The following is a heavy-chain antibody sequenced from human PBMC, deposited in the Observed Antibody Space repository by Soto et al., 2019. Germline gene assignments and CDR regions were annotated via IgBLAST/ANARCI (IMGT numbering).Heavy chain of an antibody. J-gene: IGHJ5*02. CDR2: ISYDGSNK. D-gene: IGHD2-21*02. CDR3: AKDPRAYCGGDCLGWFDP. Sequence: GGSLRLSCAASGVHFSSYRMNWVRQAPGNGLEWVAVISYDGSNKYYADSVKGRFTISRDNSKNTLYLQMNSLRAEDTAVYYCAKDPRAYCGGDCLGWFDPWGQGTLVTVSS. V-gene: IGHV3-30*18. CDR1: GVHFSSYR.